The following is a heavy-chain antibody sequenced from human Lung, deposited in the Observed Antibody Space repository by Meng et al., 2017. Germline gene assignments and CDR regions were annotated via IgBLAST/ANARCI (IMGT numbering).Heavy chain of an antibody. J-gene: IGHJ5*02. CDR3: AKEAAMAS. Sequence: ELQLMESGGGLGQPGGSLRLSCAASGFTFTAFSMTWVRQAPGKGLEWVSTISSTGDSTFYPDSVKGRFIVSRDNSKNTLYLQMNSLRAEDTAIYYCAKEAAMASWGQGTLVTVSS. V-gene: IGHV3-23*01. CDR2: ISSTGDST. CDR1: GFTFTAFS. D-gene: IGHD5-18*01.